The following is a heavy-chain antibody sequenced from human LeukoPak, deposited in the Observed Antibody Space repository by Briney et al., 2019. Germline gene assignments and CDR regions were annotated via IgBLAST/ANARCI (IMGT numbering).Heavy chain of an antibody. CDR3: AREGKDELLHTGWGYFDY. CDR1: GGTFSSYA. Sequence: ASVKVSCKASGGTFSSYAISWVRQAPGQGLEWMGGIIPIFGTANYAQKFQGRVTITTDESTSTAYMELSSLRSEDTAVYYCAREGKDELLHTGWGYFDYWGQGTLVTVSS. D-gene: IGHD2-15*01. J-gene: IGHJ4*02. V-gene: IGHV1-69*05. CDR2: IIPIFGTA.